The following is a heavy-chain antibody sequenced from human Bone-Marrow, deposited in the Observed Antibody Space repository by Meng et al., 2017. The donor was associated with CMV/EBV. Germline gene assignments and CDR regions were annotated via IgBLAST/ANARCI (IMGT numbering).Heavy chain of an antibody. J-gene: IGHJ3*02. CDR2: ISWNSGSI. Sequence: SLKISCAASGFTFDDYAMHWVRQAPGKGLEWVSGISWNSGSIGYADSVKGRFTISRDNAKNSLYLQMNSLRAEDMAVYYCARGYPYDAFDIWGQGTMVTVSS. CDR3: ARGYPYDAFDI. CDR1: GFTFDDYA. D-gene: IGHD1-14*01. V-gene: IGHV3-9*03.